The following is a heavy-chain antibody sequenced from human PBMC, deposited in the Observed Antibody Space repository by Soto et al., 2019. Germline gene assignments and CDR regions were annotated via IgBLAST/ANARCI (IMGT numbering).Heavy chain of an antibody. CDR1: GGSISGGKW. J-gene: IGHJ4*02. CDR3: TRNGDWNFDY. Sequence: QVQLQESGPGLVKPSGTLSLTCAVSGGSISGGKWWSWVRQPVGKGLEWIGEISHSGSTGYNPSLKSRLTLSVDTSKNQFSLKVNSVTAADTAVYYCTRNGDWNFDYWGQGALVTVSS. CDR2: ISHSGST. D-gene: IGHD4-17*01. V-gene: IGHV4-4*02.